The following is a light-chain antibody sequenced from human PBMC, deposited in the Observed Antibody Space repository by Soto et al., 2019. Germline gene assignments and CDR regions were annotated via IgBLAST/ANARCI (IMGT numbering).Light chain of an antibody. Sequence: QSVLTQPPLVSAAPGQKVTISCSGSSSNIGNNYVSWYQQLPGTAPKLLIYDNNKRPSGIPDRFSGSKSGTSATLGITGLQTGDEADYYCGTWDSSFYVFGTGTKV. CDR1: SSNIGNNY. CDR2: DNN. J-gene: IGLJ1*01. V-gene: IGLV1-51*01. CDR3: GTWDSSFYV.